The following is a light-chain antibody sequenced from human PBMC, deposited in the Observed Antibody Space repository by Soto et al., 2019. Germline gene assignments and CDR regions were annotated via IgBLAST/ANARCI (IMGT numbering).Light chain of an antibody. CDR2: TNN. CDR3: ATWDDILSGVV. V-gene: IGLV1-47*01. CDR1: SSNIGSNS. Sequence: QSVLTQPPSASGTPGQRVTISCSGSSSNIGSNSVYWYQQLPKMAPKLLIYTNNQRPSGVPDRFSGSKSGISASLAISGLRSEDEADYYCATWDDILSGVVFGGGTKLTVL. J-gene: IGLJ3*02.